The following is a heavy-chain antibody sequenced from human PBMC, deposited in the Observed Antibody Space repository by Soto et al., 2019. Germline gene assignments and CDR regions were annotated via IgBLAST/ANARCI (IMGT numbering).Heavy chain of an antibody. Sequence: QLQLQESGSGLVKPSQTLSLTCAVSGGSISSGGYSWSWIRQPPGKGLEWIGYIYHSGSTYYNPSLKSRVTISVDRSKNQCSLKLSSVNAADTAVYYCARSSIAARPFDYWGQGTLVTVSS. CDR3: ARSSIAARPFDY. CDR1: GGSISSGGYS. V-gene: IGHV4-30-2*01. D-gene: IGHD6-6*01. CDR2: IYHSGST. J-gene: IGHJ4*02.